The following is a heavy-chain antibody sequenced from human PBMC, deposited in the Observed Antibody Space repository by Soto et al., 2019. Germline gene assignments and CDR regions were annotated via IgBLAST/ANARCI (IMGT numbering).Heavy chain of an antibody. D-gene: IGHD6-13*01. CDR1: GFTFSGCT. J-gene: IGHJ4*02. Sequence: VGSLRLSCAASGFTFSGCTMHWVRQAPGEGLEWVAFISFDGSDKYYADSVKGRFTISRDNSKNTLYLQMNSLRTEDTAVYYCAKDRASAGTSSLFDFWGQGTLVTVSS. CDR3: AKDRASAGTSSLFDF. V-gene: IGHV3-30-3*01. CDR2: ISFDGSDK.